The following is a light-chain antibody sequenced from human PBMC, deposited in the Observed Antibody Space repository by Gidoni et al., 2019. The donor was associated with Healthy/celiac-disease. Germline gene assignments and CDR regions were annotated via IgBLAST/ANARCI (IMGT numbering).Light chain of an antibody. CDR1: QSVSSY. V-gene: IGKV3-11*01. J-gene: IGKJ5*01. Sequence: DIVLTQSPATLSLSPGERATLSCRASQSVSSYLAWYQQKPGQAPRLLIYDASNRATGIPARFSGSESGTDFTLTISSLEPEDFAVYYCQQRSNWPRTFGQGTRLEIK. CDR3: QQRSNWPRT. CDR2: DAS.